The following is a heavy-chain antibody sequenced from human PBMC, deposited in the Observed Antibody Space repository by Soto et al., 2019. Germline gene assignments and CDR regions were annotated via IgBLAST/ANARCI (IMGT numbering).Heavy chain of an antibody. CDR1: GFTFSNAW. Sequence: GSLRLSCAASGFTFSNAWMNWVRQAPGKGLEWVGHIKSKTDGGTTDYAAPVKGRFTISRDDSKNTLYLQMNSLKTEDTAVYYCTTMWIQLWPSYDYWGQGTLVTVSS. D-gene: IGHD5-18*01. CDR2: IKSKTDGGTT. J-gene: IGHJ4*02. CDR3: TTMWIQLWPSYDY. V-gene: IGHV3-15*07.